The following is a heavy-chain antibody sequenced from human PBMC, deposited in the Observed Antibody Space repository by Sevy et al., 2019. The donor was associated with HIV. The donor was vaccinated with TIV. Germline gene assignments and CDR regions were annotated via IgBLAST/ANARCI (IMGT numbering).Heavy chain of an antibody. CDR2: LIGGGSRT. CDR3: AKRRVQSGLSGGGANYGWDV. CDR1: GFPFSNYA. V-gene: IGHV3-23*01. Sequence: GGSLRLSCAASGFPFSNYAMSWIRQAPGKGLEWVSTLIGGGSRTYYAYSVTGRFTISRDNSKNTLYLQMNSLRADDTAIYHCAKRRVQSGLSGGGANYGWDVCGHGTTVTVSS. J-gene: IGHJ6*02. D-gene: IGHD2-15*01.